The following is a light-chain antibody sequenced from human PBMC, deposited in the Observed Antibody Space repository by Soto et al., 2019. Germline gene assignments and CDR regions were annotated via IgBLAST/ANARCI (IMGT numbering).Light chain of an antibody. CDR1: QSVSSNY. CDR3: QQYVTSPWT. Sequence: DIVLTQSPGTLSLSPGERATLSCRASQSVSSNYLAWYQQKPGQAPRLLIYAASSGVTGIPDRFSGSGSGTDFTLTISRLEPEDFAVYYCQQYVTSPWTFGQGTKVEIK. V-gene: IGKV3-20*01. CDR2: AAS. J-gene: IGKJ1*01.